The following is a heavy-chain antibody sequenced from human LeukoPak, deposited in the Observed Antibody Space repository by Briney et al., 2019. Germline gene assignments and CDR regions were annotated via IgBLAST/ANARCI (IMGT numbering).Heavy chain of an antibody. D-gene: IGHD2/OR15-2a*01. Sequence: GGSLRLSRAASGFTFSRYWMHWLRQGPGKGLVWVSRISTDGSSSTYADSVKGRFTISRDNGKNTLYLQMNSLRAEDTAVYYCASYLTSIPSGMDVWGQGTTVIVSS. J-gene: IGHJ6*02. CDR3: ASYLTSIPSGMDV. V-gene: IGHV3-74*01. CDR2: ISTDGSSS. CDR1: GFTFSRYW.